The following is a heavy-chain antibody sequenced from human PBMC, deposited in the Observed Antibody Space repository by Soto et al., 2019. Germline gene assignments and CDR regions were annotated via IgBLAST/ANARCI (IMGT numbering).Heavy chain of an antibody. D-gene: IGHD3-16*02. CDR3: AREKTYDYIWGSYRDHDAFDI. CDR2: IIPIFGTT. CDR1: GGTFSSYS. V-gene: IGHV1-69*13. Sequence: GASVKVSCKASGGTFSSYSISWVRQAPGQGLEWMGGIIPIFGTTKYAQKFQGRVTITADESTSTAYMELSSLRSEDTAVYYCAREKTYDYIWGSYRDHDAFDIWGQGTMVTVSS. J-gene: IGHJ3*02.